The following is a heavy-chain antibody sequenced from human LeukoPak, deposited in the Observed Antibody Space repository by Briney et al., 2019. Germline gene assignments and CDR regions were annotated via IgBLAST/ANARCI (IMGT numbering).Heavy chain of an antibody. Sequence: GESLRLSCAASGFGLSDHYMSWIRQAPGKGPEYISYTSPSGGDIAYTDSVKGRFTISRDNAKNSLLLQMDSLRVEDTAVYYCARDAGRGQGPGDYWGQGILVTVSS. CDR2: TSPSGGDI. J-gene: IGHJ4*02. CDR3: ARDAGRGQGPGDY. D-gene: IGHD6-13*01. V-gene: IGHV3-11*01. CDR1: GFGLSDHY.